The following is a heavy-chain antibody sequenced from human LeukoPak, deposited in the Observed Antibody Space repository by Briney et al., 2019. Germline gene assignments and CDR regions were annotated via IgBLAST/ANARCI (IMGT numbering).Heavy chain of an antibody. CDR3: AKIRGYSYTYRGGFDI. Sequence: GGSLRLSCAASGFTFSSYAMSWVRQAPGKGLEWVSGISGSGGSTYYADSVKGRFTISRDNSKNTLSLQMNSLRAEDTAVYYCAKIRGYSYTYRGGFDIWGQGTMVTVSS. V-gene: IGHV3-23*01. D-gene: IGHD5-18*01. CDR2: ISGSGGST. J-gene: IGHJ3*02. CDR1: GFTFSSYA.